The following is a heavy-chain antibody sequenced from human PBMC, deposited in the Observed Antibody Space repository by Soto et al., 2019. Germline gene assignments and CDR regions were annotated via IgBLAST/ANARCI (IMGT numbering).Heavy chain of an antibody. CDR3: ATTTVTTYYYYYYMDV. CDR1: GGSISSYY. J-gene: IGHJ6*03. Sequence: QVQLQESGPGLVKPSETLSLTCTVSGGSISSYYWSWIRQPPGKGLEWIGYIYYSGSTNYNPSLKSRVTLSVDTSKNQFSLKLSSVTAADTAVYYCATTTVTTYYYYYYMDVWGKGTTVTVSS. D-gene: IGHD4-17*01. V-gene: IGHV4-59*01. CDR2: IYYSGST.